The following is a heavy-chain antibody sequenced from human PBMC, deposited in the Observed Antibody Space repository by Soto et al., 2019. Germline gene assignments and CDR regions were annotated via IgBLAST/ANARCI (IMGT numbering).Heavy chain of an antibody. J-gene: IGHJ6*02. CDR3: AREGLTGTIGLYYYYGMDV. CDR2: IYYSGST. Sequence: QVQLQESGPGLVKPSETLSLTCTVSGGSISSYYWSWIRQPPGKGLEWIGYIYYSGSTNYNPSLKSRVTISVDTSKHQFSLKLSSVTGADTAVYYCAREGLTGTIGLYYYYGMDVWGQGTTVTVSS. D-gene: IGHD1-7*01. V-gene: IGHV4-59*01. CDR1: GGSISSYY.